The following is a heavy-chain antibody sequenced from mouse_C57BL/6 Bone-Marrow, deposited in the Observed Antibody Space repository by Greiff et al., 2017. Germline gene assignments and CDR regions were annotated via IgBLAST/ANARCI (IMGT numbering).Heavy chain of an antibody. CDR1: GYTFTSYW. CDR3: ARDRYSGAY. Sequence: QVQLQQPGAELVKPGASVKLSCKASGYTFTSYWMQWVKQRPGQGLEWIGEIDPSDSYTNYNQKFKGKATLTVDTYSSTAYMQLSSLTSEAAAVYYCARDRYSGAYWGQGTLVTVSA. V-gene: IGHV1-50*01. J-gene: IGHJ3*01. CDR2: IDPSDSYT. D-gene: IGHD2-12*01.